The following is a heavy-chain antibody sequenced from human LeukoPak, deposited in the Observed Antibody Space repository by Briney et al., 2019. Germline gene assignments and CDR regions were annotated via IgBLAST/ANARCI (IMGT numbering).Heavy chain of an antibody. CDR1: GFTFSSYS. V-gene: IGHV3-21*01. D-gene: IGHD3-22*01. Sequence: GGSLRLSCAASGFTFSSYSMNWVRQAPGKGLEWVSSISSSSSYIYYADSVKGRFTISRDNAKNSLYLQMNSLRAEDTAVYYCARDYYDSSGYYYKGAFDIWGQGTMVTVSS. J-gene: IGHJ3*02. CDR2: ISSSSSYI. CDR3: ARDYYDSSGYYYKGAFDI.